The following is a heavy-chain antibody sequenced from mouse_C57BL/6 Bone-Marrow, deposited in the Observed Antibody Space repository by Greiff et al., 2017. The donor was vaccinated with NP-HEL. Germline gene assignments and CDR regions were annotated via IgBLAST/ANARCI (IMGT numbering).Heavy chain of an antibody. CDR3: ATTVVAPYWYFDV. Sequence: VQLQQPGAELVKSGASVKLSCKASGYTFTSYWMHWVKQRPGQGLEWIGMIHPNSGSTNYNEKFKSKATLTVDKSSSTAYMQLSSLTSEDSAVYYCATTVVAPYWYFDVWGTGTTVTVSS. V-gene: IGHV1-64*01. CDR2: IHPNSGST. CDR1: GYTFTSYW. J-gene: IGHJ1*03. D-gene: IGHD1-1*01.